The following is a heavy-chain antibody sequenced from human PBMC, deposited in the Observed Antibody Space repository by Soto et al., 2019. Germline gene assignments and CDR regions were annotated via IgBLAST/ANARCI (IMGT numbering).Heavy chain of an antibody. J-gene: IGHJ6*02. CDR2: INPNSGGT. CDR1: GYTFTGYY. V-gene: IGHV1-2*04. D-gene: IGHD4-17*01. CDR3: ARDGNYGDYYYYYGMDV. Sequence: ASVKVSCKASGYTFTGYYMHWVRQAPGQGLEWMGWINPNSGGTNYAQKFQGWVTMTRDTSISTAYMELSRLRSDDTAVYYCARDGNYGDYYYYYGMDVWGQGTTVTVSS.